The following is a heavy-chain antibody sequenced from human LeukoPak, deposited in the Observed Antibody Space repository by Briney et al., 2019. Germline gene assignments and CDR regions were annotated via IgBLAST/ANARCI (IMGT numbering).Heavy chain of an antibody. D-gene: IGHD2-15*01. Sequence: GGSLRLSCAASGFTFSSYWMHWVRQAPGKGLVWVSRINSDGSSTSYADSVKGRFTISRDNAKNTLYLQMNSLRAEDTAVYYCAREYVGYCSGGSCYPTAMDVWSQGTTVTVSS. V-gene: IGHV3-74*01. CDR2: INSDGSST. J-gene: IGHJ6*02. CDR3: AREYVGYCSGGSCYPTAMDV. CDR1: GFTFSSYW.